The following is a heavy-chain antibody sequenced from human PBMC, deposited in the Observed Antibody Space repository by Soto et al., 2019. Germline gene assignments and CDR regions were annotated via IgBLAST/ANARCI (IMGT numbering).Heavy chain of an antibody. J-gene: IGHJ4*02. CDR3: ARQRGAAFDY. CDR2: IYYSGST. D-gene: IGHD6-13*01. V-gene: IGHV4-59*01. CDR1: GGSISSYY. Sequence: PSETLSLTCTVSGGSISSYYWSWIRQPPGKGLEWIGYIYYSGSTNYNPSLKSRVTISVDTSKNQFSLKLSSVTAADTAVYYCARQRGAAFDYWGQGTLVTVSS.